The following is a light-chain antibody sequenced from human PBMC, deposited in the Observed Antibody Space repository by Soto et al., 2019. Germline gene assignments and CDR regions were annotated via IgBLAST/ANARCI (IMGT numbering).Light chain of an antibody. V-gene: IGLV2-8*01. CDR1: SVDINY. Sequence: QSVLTQPPSASGSRGQSVTISCTGTSVDINYVSWFQQHPGKAPKLIICEVTKRPSGVPDRFSGSKSGNTASLTVSGLQDDDEADYYCSSYAGRDIWVFGGGTKFTVL. CDR3: SSYAGRDIWV. CDR2: EVT. J-gene: IGLJ3*02.